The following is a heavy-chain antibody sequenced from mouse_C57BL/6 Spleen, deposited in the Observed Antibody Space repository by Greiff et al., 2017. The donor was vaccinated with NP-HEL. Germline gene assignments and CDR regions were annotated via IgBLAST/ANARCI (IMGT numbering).Heavy chain of an antibody. CDR2: IDPSDSET. D-gene: IGHD1-1*01. Sequence: QVQLQQPGAELVRPGSSVKLSCKASGYTFTSYWMHWVKQRPIQGLEWIGNIDPSDSETHYNQKFKDKATLTVDKYSSTADMQLSSLTSEDSAFYYCALVTTVVGEDYFDYWGQGTTLTVSS. J-gene: IGHJ2*01. CDR3: ALVTTVVGEDYFDY. CDR1: GYTFTSYW. V-gene: IGHV1-52*01.